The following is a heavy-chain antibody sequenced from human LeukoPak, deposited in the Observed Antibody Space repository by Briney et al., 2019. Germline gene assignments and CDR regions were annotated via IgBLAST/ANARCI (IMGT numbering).Heavy chain of an antibody. CDR1: GYTFTSYG. V-gene: IGHV1-18*01. D-gene: IGHD3-3*01. CDR2: ISAYNGNT. J-gene: IGHJ4*02. Sequence: ASVKVSCKASGYTFTSYGISWVRQAPGQGLEWMGWISAYNGNTNYAQKLQGRVTITTDTSTSTAYMELRSLRSADTAVYYCARMLYDFWSGYYALGYWGQGTRVTVSS. CDR3: ARMLYDFWSGYYALGY.